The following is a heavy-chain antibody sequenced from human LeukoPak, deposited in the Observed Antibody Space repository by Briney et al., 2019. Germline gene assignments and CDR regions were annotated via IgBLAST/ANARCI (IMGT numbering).Heavy chain of an antibody. CDR2: IYSSGST. D-gene: IGHD5-12*01. Sequence: SETLSLTCTVPGGSISSYYWSWIRQPPGKGLEWIGYIYSSGSTNYNPSLKSRVTISVDTSKNQFSLKLSSVTAADTAVYYCASYSGYGRNFDYWGQGTLVTVSS. CDR3: ASYSGYGRNFDY. CDR1: GGSISSYY. J-gene: IGHJ4*02. V-gene: IGHV4-59*08.